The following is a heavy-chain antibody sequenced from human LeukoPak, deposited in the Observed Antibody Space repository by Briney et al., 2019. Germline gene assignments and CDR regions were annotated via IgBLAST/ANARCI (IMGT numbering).Heavy chain of an antibody. V-gene: IGHV4-59*01. J-gene: IGHJ4*02. CDR2: IYYSGST. CDR1: GGSISSYY. CDR3: ARVDPDSSSTLEVFDY. Sequence: SETLSLTCTVSGGSISSYYWSWIRQPPGKGLEWIGYIYYSGSTNYNPSLKSRVTISVDTSKNQFSLKLSSVTAAGTAVYYCARVDPDSSSTLEVFDYWGQGTPVTVSS. D-gene: IGHD6-6*01.